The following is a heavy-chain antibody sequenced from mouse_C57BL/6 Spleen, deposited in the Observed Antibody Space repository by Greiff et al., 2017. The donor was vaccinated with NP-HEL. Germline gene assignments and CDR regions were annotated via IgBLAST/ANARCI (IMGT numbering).Heavy chain of an antibody. Sequence: EVKLVESGGGLVKPGGSLKLSCAASGFTFSDYGMHWVRQAPEKGLEWVAYISSGSSTIYYADTVKGRFTISRDNAKNTLFLQMTSLRSEDTAMYYCARGGDGTPFAYWGQETLVTVSA. CDR3: ARGGDGTPFAY. CDR2: ISSGSSTI. J-gene: IGHJ3*01. V-gene: IGHV5-17*01. CDR1: GFTFSDYG. D-gene: IGHD1-1*01.